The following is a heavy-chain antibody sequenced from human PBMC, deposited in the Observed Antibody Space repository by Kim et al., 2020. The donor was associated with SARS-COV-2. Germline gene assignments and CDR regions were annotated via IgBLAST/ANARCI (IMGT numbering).Heavy chain of an antibody. D-gene: IGHD3-22*01. V-gene: IGHV3-53*01. Sequence: NADPGKGRFTSSRDNTKNMLYLQMNSLRVEDAAVYYCASYYYDSAVWTDYWGQGTLVTVSS. J-gene: IGHJ4*02. CDR3: ASYYYDSAVWTDY.